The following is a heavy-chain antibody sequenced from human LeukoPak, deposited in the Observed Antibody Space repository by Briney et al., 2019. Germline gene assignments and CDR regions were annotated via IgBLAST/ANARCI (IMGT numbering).Heavy chain of an antibody. D-gene: IGHD3-9*01. V-gene: IGHV3-53*01. Sequence: GGSLRLSCAASGFTFSDSYMSWIRQAPGKGLEWVSVIYSGGSTYYADSVKGRFTISRDNSKNTLYLQMNSLRAEDTAVYYCARGLTYYDILTGLDYWGQGTLVTVSS. CDR2: IYSGGST. CDR1: GFTFSDSY. J-gene: IGHJ4*02. CDR3: ARGLTYYDILTGLDY.